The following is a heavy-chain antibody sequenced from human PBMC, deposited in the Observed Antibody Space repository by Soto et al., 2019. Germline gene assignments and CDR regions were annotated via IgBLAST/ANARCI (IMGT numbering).Heavy chain of an antibody. J-gene: IGHJ4*02. CDR3: ARDSSGYYPYFDY. Sequence: ASVKVSCKASGYTFTSYAMHWVRQAPGQRLEWMGWINAGNGNTKYSQKFQGRVTITRDTSASTAYMELSSLRSEDTAVYYCARDSSGYYPYFDYWGQGTLVTAPQ. CDR1: GYTFTSYA. V-gene: IGHV1-3*01. CDR2: INAGNGNT. D-gene: IGHD3-22*01.